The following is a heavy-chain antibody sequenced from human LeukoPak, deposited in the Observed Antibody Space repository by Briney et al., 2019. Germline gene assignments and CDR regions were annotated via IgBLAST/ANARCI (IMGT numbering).Heavy chain of an antibody. CDR2: ISGSGSNT. J-gene: IGHJ3*02. Sequence: PGGSLRLSCAASGFTFSSYAMSWVRQAPGKGLDWVSAISGSGSNTYYADSVKGRFTISRDNSQNTLYLQMNSLRAEDTAVYYCAKTGDYFDSSGYYRPDAFDIWGRGTMVTVSS. V-gene: IGHV3-23*01. CDR1: GFTFSSYA. D-gene: IGHD3-22*01. CDR3: AKTGDYFDSSGYYRPDAFDI.